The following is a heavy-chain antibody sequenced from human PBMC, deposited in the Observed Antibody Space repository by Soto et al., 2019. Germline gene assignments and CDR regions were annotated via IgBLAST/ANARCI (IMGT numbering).Heavy chain of an antibody. V-gene: IGHV1-24*01. J-gene: IGHJ6*03. CDR3: ATKEVRGVIMELGYYYYYMDV. D-gene: IGHD3-10*01. CDR1: GYTLTELS. Sequence: ASVKVSCKVSGYTLTELSMHWVRQAPGKGLEWMGGFDPEDGETIYAQKFQGRVTMTEDTSTDTAYMELSSLRSEDTAVYYCATKEVRGVIMELGYYYYYMDVWGKGTTVTVSS. CDR2: FDPEDGET.